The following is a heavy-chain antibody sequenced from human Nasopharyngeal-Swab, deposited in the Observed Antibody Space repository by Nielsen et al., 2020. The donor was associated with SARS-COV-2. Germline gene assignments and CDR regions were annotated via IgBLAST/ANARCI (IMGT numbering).Heavy chain of an antibody. CDR2: ISSSSSYI. D-gene: IGHD3-3*01. CDR3: ARDNDFWSGYHPSADY. V-gene: IGHV3-21*01. Sequence: GGSLRLSCEASGFTFSSYSMNWVRQAPGKGLEWVSSISSSSSYIYYADSVKGRFTISRDNAKNSLYLQMNSLRDEDTAVYYCARDNDFWSGYHPSADYWGQGTLVTVSS. J-gene: IGHJ4*02. CDR1: GFTFSSYS.